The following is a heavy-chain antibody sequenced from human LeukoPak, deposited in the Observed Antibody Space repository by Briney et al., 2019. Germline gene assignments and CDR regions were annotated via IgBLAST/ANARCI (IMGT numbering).Heavy chain of an antibody. Sequence: SETLSLTCAVYGGYFGGYYWSWIRQPPGKGLEWIGEINHSGSTNYNPSLKSRVTISVDTSKNQFSLKLASVTAAETAVYFCARGVNNWNIDVFDIWGQGTVVTVSS. V-gene: IGHV4-34*01. J-gene: IGHJ3*02. CDR3: ARGVNNWNIDVFDI. CDR1: GGYFGGYY. D-gene: IGHD1/OR15-1a*01. CDR2: INHSGST.